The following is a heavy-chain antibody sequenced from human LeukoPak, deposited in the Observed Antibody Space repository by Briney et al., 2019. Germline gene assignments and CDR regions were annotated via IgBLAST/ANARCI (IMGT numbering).Heavy chain of an antibody. D-gene: IGHD6-19*01. V-gene: IGHV4-39*07. CDR1: GGSISSSSYY. Sequence: PSETLSLTCTVSGGSISSSSYYWGWIRQPPGKGLEWIGSIYYSGSAYYNPSLKSRVTISVDTSKNQFSLKLSSVTAADTAVYYCARDGRAVAGTSLDYWGQGTLVTVSS. CDR3: ARDGRAVAGTSLDY. J-gene: IGHJ4*02. CDR2: IYYSGSA.